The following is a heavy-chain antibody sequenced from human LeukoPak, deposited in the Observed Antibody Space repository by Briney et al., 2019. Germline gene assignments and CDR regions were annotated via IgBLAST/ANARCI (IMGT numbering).Heavy chain of an antibody. V-gene: IGHV1-8*01. Sequence: ASVKVSCKASGYTFTSYDINWVRQATGQGLEWMGWMNPNSGSTGYAQKFQGRVTMTRNTSISTAYMELSSLRSEDTAVYYCARVPPQRYSYDTPLDYWGQGTLVTVSS. J-gene: IGHJ4*02. CDR2: MNPNSGST. D-gene: IGHD5-18*01. CDR1: GYTFTSYD. CDR3: ARVPPQRYSYDTPLDY.